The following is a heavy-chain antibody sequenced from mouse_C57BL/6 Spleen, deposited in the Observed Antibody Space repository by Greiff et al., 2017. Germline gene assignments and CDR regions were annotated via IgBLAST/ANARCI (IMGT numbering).Heavy chain of an antibody. J-gene: IGHJ4*01. CDR2: IYPGDGDT. D-gene: IGHD2-5*01. CDR1: GYAFSSSW. CDR3: ARSGSNYNYAMDY. Sequence: VKLMESGPELVKPGASVKISCKASGYAFSSSWMNWVKQRPGKGLEWIGRIYPGDGDTNYNGKFKGKATLTADKSSSTAYMQLSSLTSEDSAVYFCARSGSNYNYAMDYWGQGTSVTVSS. V-gene: IGHV1-82*01.